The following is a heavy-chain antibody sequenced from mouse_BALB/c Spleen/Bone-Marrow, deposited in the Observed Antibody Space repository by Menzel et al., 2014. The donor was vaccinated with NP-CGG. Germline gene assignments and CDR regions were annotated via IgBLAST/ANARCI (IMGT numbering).Heavy chain of an antibody. CDR2: IWAGGST. J-gene: IGHJ4*01. Sequence: VKLMESGPGLVSPSQSLSITCTVSGFSLTSYGVHWVRQPPGKGLVWLGVIWAGGSTNYNSALMSRQSISKDNSKSQVFLKMNSLQTDDTAMYYCARVDYDDYYAMGYWGQGTSVTVSS. V-gene: IGHV2-9*02. CDR3: ARVDYDDYYAMGY. CDR1: GFSLTSYG. D-gene: IGHD2-4*01.